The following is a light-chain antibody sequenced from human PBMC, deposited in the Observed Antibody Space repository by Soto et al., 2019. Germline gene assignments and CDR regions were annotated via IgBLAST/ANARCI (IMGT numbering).Light chain of an antibody. CDR3: QQYNNWWT. CDR2: GAS. Sequence: EIVMTQSPATLSVSPGERATLSCRDSQSVSINLAWYQKKPGQAPRLLIYGASTRATGIPARFSGSGSGTEFTLTISSLQSEDFAVYYCQQYNNWWTFGPGTKVEIK. CDR1: QSVSIN. J-gene: IGKJ1*01. V-gene: IGKV3-15*01.